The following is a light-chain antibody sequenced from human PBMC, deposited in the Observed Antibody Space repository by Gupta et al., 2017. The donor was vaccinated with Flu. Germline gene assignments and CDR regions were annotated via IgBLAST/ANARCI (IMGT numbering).Light chain of an antibody. Sequence: STLSASVGDRVTITCRASQSISSWLAWYQQKPGKAPKLLIYKASSLESGVPSRFSGRGSGTEFTLTISSLQTDDFATYYCQQYKSYWSVTFGHGTKVDIK. V-gene: IGKV1-5*03. CDR1: QSISSW. CDR2: KAS. CDR3: QQYKSYWSVT. J-gene: IGKJ3*01.